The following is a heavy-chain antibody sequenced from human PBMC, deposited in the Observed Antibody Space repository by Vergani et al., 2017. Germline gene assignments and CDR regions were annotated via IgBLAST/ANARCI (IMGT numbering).Heavy chain of an antibody. J-gene: IGHJ6*02. Sequence: QVQLEQSGAEVKKPGSSVTVSCRASGGTFSSYAISWVRQAPGQGLEWMGGIIPIFGTANYAQKFQGRVTITADESTSTAYMELSSLRSEDTAVYYCARITLFDPNYYYGMDVWGQGTTVTVSS. V-gene: IGHV1-69*12. D-gene: IGHD1-14*01. CDR2: IIPIFGTA. CDR3: ARITLFDPNYYYGMDV. CDR1: GGTFSSYA.